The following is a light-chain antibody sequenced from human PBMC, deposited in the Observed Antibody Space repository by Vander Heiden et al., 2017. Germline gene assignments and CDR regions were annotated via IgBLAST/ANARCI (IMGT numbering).Light chain of an antibody. V-gene: IGLV3-21*02. CDR2: DDS. J-gene: IGLJ2*01. CDR3: QVWDSSSDHVV. Sequence: SYVLTQPPSVSVAPGQPARITCGGNNIGSKSVHWYQQKPGQAPVLVVYDDSDRRSGIPERFSGSNSGNTATLTISRVEAGDEADYYCQVWDSSSDHVVFGGGTKLTVL. CDR1: NIGSKS.